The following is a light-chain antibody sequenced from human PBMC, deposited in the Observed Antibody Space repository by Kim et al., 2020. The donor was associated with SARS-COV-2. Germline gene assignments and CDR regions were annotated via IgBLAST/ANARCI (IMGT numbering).Light chain of an antibody. V-gene: IGKV3-20*01. CDR2: GTS. Sequence: SPVEIATLPFMANPSLGSYFLAWYQQRPGQAPRLLIFGTSTRATGIPDRFSGSGSGADFTLTISRLEPEDFAVYYCQQYGNLPQTFGQGTKVDIK. J-gene: IGKJ1*01. CDR3: QQYGNLPQT. CDR1: PSLGSYF.